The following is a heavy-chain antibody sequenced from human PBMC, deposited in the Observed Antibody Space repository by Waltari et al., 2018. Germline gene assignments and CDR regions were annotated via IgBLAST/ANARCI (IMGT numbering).Heavy chain of an antibody. D-gene: IGHD2-2*01. CDR1: GFSFSAYW. CDR3: ARGSPGYVRVWDC. V-gene: IGHV3-7*03. Sequence: EVQLMESGGGLVQPGGSLSLSCAASGFSFSAYWMTGVRQAPGKGLEWVANIKYDGSATYHADSVNGRFSISRDNAKNSLYLQMNSVSAEDTAIYYCARGSPGYVRVWDCWGQGTMVTVSS. J-gene: IGHJ4*02. CDR2: IKYDGSAT.